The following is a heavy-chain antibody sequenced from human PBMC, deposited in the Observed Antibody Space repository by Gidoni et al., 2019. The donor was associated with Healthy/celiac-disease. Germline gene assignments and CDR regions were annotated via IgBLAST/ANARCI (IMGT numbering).Heavy chain of an antibody. CDR1: GFTFSSYS. D-gene: IGHD5-12*01. V-gene: IGHV3-21*01. Sequence: EVQLVESGGGLVKPGGSLRLSCAASGFTFSSYSMNWVRQAPGKGLEWVSSISSSSSYIYYADSGKGRFTISRDNAKNSLYLQMNSLRAEDTAVYYCARDLDKVGDRGGTPGYWGQGTLVTVSS. CDR3: ARDLDKVGDRGGTPGY. CDR2: ISSSSSYI. J-gene: IGHJ4*02.